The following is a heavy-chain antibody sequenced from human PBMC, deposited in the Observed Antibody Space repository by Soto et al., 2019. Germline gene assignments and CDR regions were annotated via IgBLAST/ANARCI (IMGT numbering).Heavy chain of an antibody. D-gene: IGHD2-21*02. CDR1: GFTFSSYE. V-gene: IGHV3-48*03. Sequence: TGGSLRLSCAASGFTFSSYEMNWVRQAPGKGLEWVSYISSGGGTIYYADSVKGRFTISRDNTKNSLYLQMNTLRAEDTAVYYCARDLGVTNYYYYGMDVWGQGTTVTVSS. CDR2: ISSGGGTI. J-gene: IGHJ6*02. CDR3: ARDLGVTNYYYYGMDV.